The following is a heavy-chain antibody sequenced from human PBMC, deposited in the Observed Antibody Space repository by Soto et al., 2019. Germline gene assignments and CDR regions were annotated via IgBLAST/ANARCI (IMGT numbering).Heavy chain of an antibody. CDR1: GFTFSSYA. CDR2: ISYDGSNK. V-gene: IGHV3-30-3*01. D-gene: IGHD4-17*01. CDR3: ASTLSDYYYYYYGMDV. Sequence: QVQLVESGGGVVQPGRSLRLSCAASGFTFSSYAMHWVRQAPGKGLEWVAVISYDGSNKYYADSVKGRFTISRDNSKNTLYLQMNSLRAEDTAVYYCASTLSDYYYYYYGMDVWGQGTTVTVSS. J-gene: IGHJ6*02.